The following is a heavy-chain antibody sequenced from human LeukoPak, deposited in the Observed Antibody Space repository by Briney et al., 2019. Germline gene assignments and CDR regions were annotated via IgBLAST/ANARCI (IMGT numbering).Heavy chain of an antibody. CDR1: GYSFTSYW. D-gene: IGHD3-9*01. V-gene: IGHV5-51*01. J-gene: IGHJ4*02. CDR2: LYPGDSDT. Sequence: GESLKISCKGSGYSFTSYWIGWVRQMPGKGLEWMGILYPGDSDTKYSPSFQGQVTISADKSISTAYLQWSSLKASDTAMYYCARLSGLTRYYISYPFDYWGQGTLVTVSS. CDR3: ARLSGLTRYYISYPFDY.